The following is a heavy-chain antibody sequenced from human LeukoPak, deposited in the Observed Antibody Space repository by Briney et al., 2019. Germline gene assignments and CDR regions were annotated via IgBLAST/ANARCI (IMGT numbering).Heavy chain of an antibody. CDR3: AHSLWVNWFDP. CDR2: IYWDDDK. D-gene: IGHD2-21*01. CDR1: GLSLSTSGEG. J-gene: IGHJ5*02. V-gene: IGHV2-5*02. Sequence: KESGPTLVKPTQTLTLTCTFSGLSLSTSGEGVGWIRQPPGKALEWLALIYWDDDKRYSPSLKSRLTITKDISKNQVVLTMTNMDPVDTATYYCAHSLWVNWFDPWGQGTLVTVSS.